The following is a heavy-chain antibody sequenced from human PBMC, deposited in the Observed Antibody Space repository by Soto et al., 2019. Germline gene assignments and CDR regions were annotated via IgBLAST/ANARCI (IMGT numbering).Heavy chain of an antibody. CDR2: IYSGGST. CDR3: ARHLGGSGSYFMDV. Sequence: EVQLVESGGGLVQPGGSLRLSCAASGFTVSSNYMSWVRQAPGKGLEWVSVIYSGGSTYYADSVKGRFTITRHNYKNTLYLQMNSLRAEDTAVYYCARHLGGSGSYFMDVWGKGTTVTVSS. D-gene: IGHD3-10*01. CDR1: GFTVSSNY. J-gene: IGHJ6*03. V-gene: IGHV3-53*04.